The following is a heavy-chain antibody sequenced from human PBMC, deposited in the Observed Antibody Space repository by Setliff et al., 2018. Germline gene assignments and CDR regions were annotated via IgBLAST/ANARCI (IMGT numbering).Heavy chain of an antibody. CDR2: ISTSESS. D-gene: IGHD3-10*01. V-gene: IGHV4-61*02. Sequence: SETLSLTCTVSGGSISSGSHYWSWIRQPAGKGLEWIGRISTSESSNYNPSLNSRVTISLDTSKNQFSLKLSSVTAADAAVYYCARTMVQTKLRAFDIWGQGTMVAVSS. CDR1: GGSISSGSHY. J-gene: IGHJ3*02. CDR3: ARTMVQTKLRAFDI.